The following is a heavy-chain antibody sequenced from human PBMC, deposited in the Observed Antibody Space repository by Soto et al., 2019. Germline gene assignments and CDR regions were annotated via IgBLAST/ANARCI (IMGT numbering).Heavy chain of an antibody. V-gene: IGHV3-21*01. J-gene: IGHJ6*02. Sequence: PGGSLRLSCAASGFTFSSYSMNWVRQAPGKGLEWVSSISSSSSYIYYADSVKGRFTISRDNSKNTLYLQMNSLRAEDTAVYYCAKDNVATAPLPYYYYYYGMDVWGQGTTVTVSS. CDR1: GFTFSSYS. CDR3: AKDNVATAPLPYYYYYYGMDV. D-gene: IGHD5-12*01. CDR2: ISSSSSYI.